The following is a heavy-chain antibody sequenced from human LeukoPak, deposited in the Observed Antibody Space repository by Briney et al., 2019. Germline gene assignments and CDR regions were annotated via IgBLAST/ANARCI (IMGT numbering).Heavy chain of an antibody. CDR3: AREANRSWYMSFDY. D-gene: IGHD6-13*01. V-gene: IGHV4-34*01. CDR1: GGSFSGYY. J-gene: IGHJ4*02. CDR2: INHSGST. Sequence: SETLSLTRAVYGGSFSGYYWSWIRQPPGKGLEWIGEINHSGSTNYNPSLKSRVTISVDTSKNQFSLKLSSVTAADTAVYYCAREANRSWYMSFDYWGQGTLVTVSS.